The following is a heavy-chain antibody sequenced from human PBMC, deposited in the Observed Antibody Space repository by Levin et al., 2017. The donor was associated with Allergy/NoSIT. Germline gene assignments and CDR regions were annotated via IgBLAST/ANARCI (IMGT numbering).Heavy chain of an antibody. CDR1: GFTFRNYA. V-gene: IGHV3-23*01. CDR2: IGDSGGNT. D-gene: IGHD5-18*01. CDR3: AKDRDRYGWDFDY. J-gene: IGHJ4*02. Sequence: LSLTCGASGFTFRNYAMNWVRQAPGKGLEWVSSIGDSGGNTYYADSVKGRFTISRDNSKDTLYLQMNSLRAEDTALYYCAKDRDRYGWDFDYWGQGTLVTVSS.